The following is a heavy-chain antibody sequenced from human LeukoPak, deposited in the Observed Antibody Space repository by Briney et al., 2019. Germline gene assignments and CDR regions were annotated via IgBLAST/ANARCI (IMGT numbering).Heavy chain of an antibody. CDR3: ARDRAVKARIGGMDV. CDR2: ISESSSHT. Sequence: PGGFLRLSCAASGFTFSGYSINWVRQAPGKGLQWVSYISESSSHTYYADSVKGRFTISRDNAKNSLYLQMNSLRVEDTGIYYCARDRAVKARIGGMDVWGQGTTVIVSS. CDR1: GFTFSGYS. D-gene: IGHD5-24*01. V-gene: IGHV3-21*06. J-gene: IGHJ6*02.